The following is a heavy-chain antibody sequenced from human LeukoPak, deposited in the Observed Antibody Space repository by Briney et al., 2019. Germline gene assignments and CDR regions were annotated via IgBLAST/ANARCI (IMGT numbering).Heavy chain of an antibody. CDR1: GGSISSYY. Sequence: SETLSLTCTVSGGSISSYYWSWIRQPPGKGLEWIGYIYTSGSTNYNPSLKSRVTISVDTSKNQFSLKLSSVTAADTAVYYCARHEGPSRSFDYWGQGTLVTVSS. V-gene: IGHV4-4*09. J-gene: IGHJ4*02. CDR2: IYTSGST. CDR3: ARHEGPSRSFDY.